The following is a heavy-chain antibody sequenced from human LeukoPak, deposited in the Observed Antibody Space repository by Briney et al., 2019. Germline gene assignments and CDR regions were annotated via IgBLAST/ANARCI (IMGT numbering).Heavy chain of an antibody. CDR3: ARVNEEYQLLYFDY. D-gene: IGHD2-2*01. V-gene: IGHV4-39*07. CDR2: IYYSGST. J-gene: IGHJ4*02. CDR1: GGSISSSSYY. Sequence: PSETLSLTCTVSGGSISSSSYYWGWIRQPPGKGLEWIGSIYYSGSTYYNPSLKSRVTISVDTSKNQFSLKLSSVTAADTAVYYCARVNEEYQLLYFDYWGQGTLVTVSS.